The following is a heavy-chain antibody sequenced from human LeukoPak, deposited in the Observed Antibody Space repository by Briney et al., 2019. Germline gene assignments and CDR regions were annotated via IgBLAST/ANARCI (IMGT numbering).Heavy chain of an antibody. D-gene: IGHD2-21*01. J-gene: IGHJ6*03. Sequence: KTSETLSLTCTVYGGSFSGYYWSWIRQPPGKGLEWIGEINHSGSTNYNPSLKSRVTISVDTSKNQFSLKLSSVTAADTAVYYCARGGDTYIKRYYYYMDVWGKGTTVTVSS. CDR3: ARGGDTYIKRYYYYMDV. CDR1: GGSFSGYY. V-gene: IGHV4-34*01. CDR2: INHSGST.